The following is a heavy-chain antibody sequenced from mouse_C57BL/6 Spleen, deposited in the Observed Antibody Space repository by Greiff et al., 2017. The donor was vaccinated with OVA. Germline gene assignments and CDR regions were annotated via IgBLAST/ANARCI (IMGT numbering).Heavy chain of an antibody. CDR2: INPSTGGT. J-gene: IGHJ4*01. CDR3: ASFGGYAMDY. CDR1: GYSFTGYY. V-gene: IGHV1-42*01. Sequence: VHVKQSGPELVKPGASVKISCKASGYSFTGYYMNWVKQSPEKSLEWIGEINPSTGGTTYNQKFKAKATLTVDKSSSTAYMQLKSLTSEDSAVYYCASFGGYAMDYWGQGTSVTVSS. D-gene: IGHD1-2*01.